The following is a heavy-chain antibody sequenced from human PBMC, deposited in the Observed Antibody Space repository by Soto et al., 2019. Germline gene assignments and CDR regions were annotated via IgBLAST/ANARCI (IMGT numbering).Heavy chain of an antibody. V-gene: IGHV4-4*02. CDR2: IYHSGST. D-gene: IGHD5-12*01. Sequence: QVQLQESGPGLVKPSGTLSLTCVVSGASISSSNWWSWVRQPPGKGLEWIGEIYHSGSTNYNPSLKSRVTFSVDKSKNQFSLKLSSVTAADTAVYYCATRRDGYPNFDYWGQGTLVTVSS. CDR1: GASISSSNW. CDR3: ATRRDGYPNFDY. J-gene: IGHJ4*02.